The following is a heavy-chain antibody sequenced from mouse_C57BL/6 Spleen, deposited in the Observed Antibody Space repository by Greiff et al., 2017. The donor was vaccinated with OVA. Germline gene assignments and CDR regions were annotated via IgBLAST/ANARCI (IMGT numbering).Heavy chain of an antibody. Sequence: VQLQQSGAELVRPGSSVKMSCKTSGYTFTSYGINWVKQRPGQGLEWIGYIYIGNGYTEYNEKFKGKATLTSDTSSSTAYMQLSSLTSEDSAIYFCARSLYYYGSSPAWFAYWGQGTLVTVSA. CDR3: ARSLYYYGSSPAWFAY. J-gene: IGHJ3*01. CDR1: GYTFTSYG. CDR2: IYIGNGYT. D-gene: IGHD1-1*01. V-gene: IGHV1-58*01.